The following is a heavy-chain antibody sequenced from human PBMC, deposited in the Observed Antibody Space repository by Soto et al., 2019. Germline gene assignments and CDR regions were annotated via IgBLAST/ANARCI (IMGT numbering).Heavy chain of an antibody. V-gene: IGHV3-15*07. Sequence: GGSLRLSCAASGFTFSNAWMNWVRQAPGKGLEWVGRIKSKTDGGTTDYAAPVKGRFTISRDDSKNTLYLQMNSLKTEGTAVYYCTSHYDFWSGYYRPYYFDYWGQGTLVTVSS. CDR3: TSHYDFWSGYYRPYYFDY. CDR1: GFTFSNAW. J-gene: IGHJ4*02. CDR2: IKSKTDGGTT. D-gene: IGHD3-3*01.